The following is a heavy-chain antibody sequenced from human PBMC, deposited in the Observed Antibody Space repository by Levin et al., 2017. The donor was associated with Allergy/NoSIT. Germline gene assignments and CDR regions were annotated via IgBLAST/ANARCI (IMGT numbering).Heavy chain of an antibody. J-gene: IGHJ6*03. CDR3: ARRGTRDYYYYMDV. CDR1: GYSFTSYW. V-gene: IGHV5-51*01. Sequence: KVSCQGSGYSFTSYWIGWVRQMPGKGLEWMGIIYPGDSDTRYSPSFQGQVTISADKSISTAYLQWSGLKASDTAIYYCARRGTRDYYYYMDVWGKGTTVTVSS. CDR2: IYPGDSDT. D-gene: IGHD1-1*01.